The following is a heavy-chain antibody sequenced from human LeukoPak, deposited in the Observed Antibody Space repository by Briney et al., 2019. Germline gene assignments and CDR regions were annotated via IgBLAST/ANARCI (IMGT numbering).Heavy chain of an antibody. J-gene: IGHJ4*02. V-gene: IGHV1-18*01. CDR1: GYIFTSYG. D-gene: IGHD5-12*01. CDR3: ARRSGYDRRMGTLDF. CDR2: ISAYNGDT. Sequence: ASVKVSCKASGYIFTSYGISWVRQAPGQGLEWMGWISAYNGDTNYAQKFQGRVTVTTDTSTTTAYMELRSLRSDDSAVYYCARRSGYDRRMGTLDFWGRGTLVTVSS.